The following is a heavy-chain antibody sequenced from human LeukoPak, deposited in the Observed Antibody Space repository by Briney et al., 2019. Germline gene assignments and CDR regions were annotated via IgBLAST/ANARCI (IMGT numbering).Heavy chain of an antibody. V-gene: IGHV1-69*05. Sequence: SVKVSCKASGGTFSSYAISWVRQAPGQGLEWMGGIIPIFGTANYAQKFQGRVTITTDESTSTAYMELSSLRSEDTAVYYCARASDYVWWSYRSNSYFDYWGQGTLVTVSS. D-gene: IGHD3-16*02. J-gene: IGHJ4*02. CDR3: ARASDYVWWSYRSNSYFDY. CDR2: IIPIFGTA. CDR1: GGTFSSYA.